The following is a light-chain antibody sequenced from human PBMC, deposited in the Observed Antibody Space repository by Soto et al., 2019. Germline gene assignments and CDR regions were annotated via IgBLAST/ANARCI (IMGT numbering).Light chain of an antibody. CDR2: EVS. J-gene: IGLJ3*02. V-gene: IGLV2-14*01. Sequence: QSALTQPASVSGSPGQSITISCTGTSSDVGAYDYVSWYKQHPGKAPKFMLYEVSNRPSGLSDRFSGSKSGNTASLTISGLQDEDEDDYLCSSFTTSKTCVFGGGTKLTVL. CDR3: SSFTTSKTCV. CDR1: SSDVGAYDY.